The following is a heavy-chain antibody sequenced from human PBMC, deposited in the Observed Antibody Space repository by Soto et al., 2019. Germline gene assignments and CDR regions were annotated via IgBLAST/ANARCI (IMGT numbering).Heavy chain of an antibody. D-gene: IGHD1-1*01. CDR2: IYYSGRT. J-gene: IGHJ4*02. CDR3: ARHPVPSTSGIDC. CDR1: GGSISSSSYY. Sequence: PSETLSLTCTVSGGSISSSSYYWGWIRQPPGKGLEWIGSIYYSGRTYYNSSLKSRVTISVDTSKNQFSLELSSVTAADTAVYYCARHPVPSTSGIDCWGQGTLVTVSS. V-gene: IGHV4-39*01.